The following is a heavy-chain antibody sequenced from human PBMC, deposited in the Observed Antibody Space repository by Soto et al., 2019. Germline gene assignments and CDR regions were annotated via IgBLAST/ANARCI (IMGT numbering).Heavy chain of an antibody. V-gene: IGHV4-30-2*01. D-gene: IGHD3-22*01. Sequence: PSETLSLTCAVSGGSISSGGYSWSWIRQPPGKGLEWIGYIYHSGSTYYNPSLKSRVTISVDRSKNQFSLKLSSVTAADTAVYYCARGADSSGSVDYWGQGTLVTVSS. CDR1: GGSISSGGYS. J-gene: IGHJ4*02. CDR3: ARGADSSGSVDY. CDR2: IYHSGST.